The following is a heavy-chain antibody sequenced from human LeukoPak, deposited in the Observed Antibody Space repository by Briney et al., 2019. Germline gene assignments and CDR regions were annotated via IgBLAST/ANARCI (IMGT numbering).Heavy chain of an antibody. Sequence: GESLKISCKGSGYSFTSYWIGWVRQMPGEGLEWMGIIYPGDSDTRYSPSFQGQVTISADKSISTAYLQWSSLKASDTAMYYCARRYRGYSYGYYYYYMDVWGKGTTVTVSS. J-gene: IGHJ6*03. CDR1: GYSFTSYW. CDR3: ARRYRGYSYGYYYYYMDV. V-gene: IGHV5-51*01. D-gene: IGHD5-18*01. CDR2: IYPGDSDT.